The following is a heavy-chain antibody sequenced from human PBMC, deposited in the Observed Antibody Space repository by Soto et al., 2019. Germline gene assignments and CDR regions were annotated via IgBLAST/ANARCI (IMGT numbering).Heavy chain of an antibody. CDR1: GYTFTSYD. V-gene: IGHV1-8*01. CDR2: MNPNSGNT. D-gene: IGHD6-6*01. J-gene: IGHJ4*02. CDR3: AREVAARLHS. Sequence: QVQLMQSGDGVKKPGASVRVSCKSSGYTFTSYDINWVRQATGQGLEWMGWMNPNSGNTGYAQKFQGRLTTTRNTSITTAYMELSSLRSEDTAVYYYAREVAARLHSWGQGTLVTVSS.